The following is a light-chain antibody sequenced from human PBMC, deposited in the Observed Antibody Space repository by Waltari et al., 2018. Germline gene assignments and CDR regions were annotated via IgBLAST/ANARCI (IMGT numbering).Light chain of an antibody. V-gene: IGLV2-11*01. CDR3: CSYAGSYTLV. J-gene: IGLJ3*02. CDR1: NSDVGTYNY. CDR2: EVN. Sequence: QSALTPPRSVSGSPGQSVTISCTGSNSDVGTYNYVSWYQQHPGKAPKVLIYEVNKRPSGIPDRFSGSKSGNTASLTISGLQAEDEADYHCCSYAGSYTLVFGGGTKLTVL.